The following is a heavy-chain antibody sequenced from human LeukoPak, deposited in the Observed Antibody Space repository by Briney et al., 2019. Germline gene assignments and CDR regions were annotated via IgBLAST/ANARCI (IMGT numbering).Heavy chain of an antibody. V-gene: IGHV1-2*06. Sequence: ASVKVSCKASGYTFTDYYVHWVQQAPGQGLEWMGRVNPDTGGTNYAQKFQGRVTMTRDTSINTAYMELSRLTPDDTTIYYCARVGPTSYFDYWGQGTPVTVSS. J-gene: IGHJ4*02. CDR1: GYTFTDYY. CDR3: ARVGPTSYFDY. CDR2: VNPDTGGT.